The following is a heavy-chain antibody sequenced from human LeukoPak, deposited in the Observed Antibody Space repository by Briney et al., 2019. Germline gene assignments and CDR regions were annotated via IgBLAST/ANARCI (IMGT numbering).Heavy chain of an antibody. CDR1: GGSFSGYY. D-gene: IGHD2-21*02. Sequence: SETLSLTCAVYGGSFSGYYWSWIRQPPGKGLEWIGEINHSGSTNYNPSLKRRVTISVDTSKNQFSLKLSSVTAADTAVYYCARGQIYCGGDCYSRDFDYWGQGTLVTVSS. J-gene: IGHJ4*02. CDR3: ARGQIYCGGDCYSRDFDY. V-gene: IGHV4-34*01. CDR2: INHSGST.